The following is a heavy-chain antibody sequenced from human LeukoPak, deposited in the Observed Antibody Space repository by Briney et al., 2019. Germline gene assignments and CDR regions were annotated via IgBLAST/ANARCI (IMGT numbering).Heavy chain of an antibody. CDR1: GGSISSYY. V-gene: IGHV4-59*08. Sequence: PSETLSLTCTVSGGSISSYYWSWIRQPPGKGLEWIGYIYYSGSTNYNPSLKSRVTISVDTSKNQFSLKLSSVTAADTAVYYCARHQGYYYYYGMDVWGQGTTVTVSS. CDR3: ARHQGYYYYYGMDV. CDR2: IYYSGST. J-gene: IGHJ6*02.